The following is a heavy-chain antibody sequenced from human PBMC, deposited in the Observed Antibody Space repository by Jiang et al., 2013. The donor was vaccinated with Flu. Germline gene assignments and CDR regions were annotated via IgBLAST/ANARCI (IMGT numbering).Heavy chain of an antibody. J-gene: IGHJ5*02. CDR2: INHSGST. CDR1: GGSFSGYY. D-gene: IGHD1-14*01. CDR3: ARLPGPRQSNWFDP. V-gene: IGHV4-34*01. Sequence: LLKPSETLSLTCAVYGGSFSGYYWSWIRQPPGKGLEWIGEINHSGSTNYNPSLKSRVTISVDTSKNQFSLKLSSVTAADTAVYYCARLPGPRQSNWFDPWGQGTLVTVSS.